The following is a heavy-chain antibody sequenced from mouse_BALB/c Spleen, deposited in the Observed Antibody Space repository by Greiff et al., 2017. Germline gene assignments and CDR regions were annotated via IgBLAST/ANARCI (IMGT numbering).Heavy chain of an antibody. CDR3: ARQGLRHAMDY. CDR1: GYSITSDYA. D-gene: IGHD2-4*01. CDR2: ISYSGST. V-gene: IGHV3-2*02. J-gene: IGHJ4*01. Sequence: EVQLQESGPGLVKPSQSLSLTCTVTGYSITSDYAWNWIRQFPGNKLEWMGYISYSGSTSYNPSLKSRISITRDTSKNQFFLQLNSVTTEDTATYYCARQGLRHAMDYWGQGTSVTVSS.